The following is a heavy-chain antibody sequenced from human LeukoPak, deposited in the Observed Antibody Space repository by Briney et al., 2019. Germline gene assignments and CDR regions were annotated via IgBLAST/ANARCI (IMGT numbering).Heavy chain of an antibody. V-gene: IGHV4-59*08. CDR2: IYYSGSP. CDR3: ARLMYYSGSGSYGMDV. J-gene: IGHJ6*02. Sequence: SETLSLTCTVSGGSISSYYWGWIRQPPGKGLEWIGFIYYSGSPNYNPSLKSRLTISVDTSKNQFSLKLSSVTAADTAVYYCARLMYYSGSGSYGMDVWGQGATVTVSS. CDR1: GGSISSYY. D-gene: IGHD3-10*01.